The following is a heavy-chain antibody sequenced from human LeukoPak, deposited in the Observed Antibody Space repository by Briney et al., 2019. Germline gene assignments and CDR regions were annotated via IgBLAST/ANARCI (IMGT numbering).Heavy chain of an antibody. CDR1: GFTFSNYG. CDR3: AREESSLVLGGLAY. CDR2: IQTDGNTK. V-gene: IGHV3-33*01. Sequence: GRSLRLSCAASGFTFSNYGIHWVRQAPGKGLEWVTFIQTDGNTKYYADSVRGRFTISRDNSKNTGSLQMNSLRAEDTAVYYCAREESSLVLGGLAYWGQGTLVTVSS. J-gene: IGHJ4*02. D-gene: IGHD6-13*01.